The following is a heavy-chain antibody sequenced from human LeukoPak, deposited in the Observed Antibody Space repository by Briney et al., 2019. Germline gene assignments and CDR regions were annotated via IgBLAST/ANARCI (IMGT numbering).Heavy chain of an antibody. CDR3: ARGTITTVTDS. CDR1: GGSISSTDW. V-gene: IGHV4-4*02. Sequence: PSGTLSLTCAVSGGSISSTDWWSWVRQPPGKGLEWIGEIYHSGSTNYNPSLESRATISVDESKTQLSLRLESVTAADTAVYYCARGTITTVTDSWGPGTLVTVSS. J-gene: IGHJ4*02. D-gene: IGHD4-17*01. CDR2: IYHSGST.